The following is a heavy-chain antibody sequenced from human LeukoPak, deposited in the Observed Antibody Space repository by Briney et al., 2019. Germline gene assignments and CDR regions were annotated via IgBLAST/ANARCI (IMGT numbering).Heavy chain of an antibody. J-gene: IGHJ4*02. V-gene: IGHV4-4*02. CDR2: IYHSGST. D-gene: IGHD1-26*01. CDR3: AWTGIVGATNIDC. Sequence: PSGTLSLTCAVSGGSISSSNWWSWVRQPPGKGLEWIGEIYHSGSTNYNPSLKSRVTISVDKSKNQFPLKLSSVTAADTAVYYCAWTGIVGATNIDCWGQGTLVTVSS. CDR1: GGSISSSNW.